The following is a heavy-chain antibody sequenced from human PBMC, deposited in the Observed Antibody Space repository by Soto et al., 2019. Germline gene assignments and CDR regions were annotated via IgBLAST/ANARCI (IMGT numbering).Heavy chain of an antibody. D-gene: IGHD2-15*01. CDR2: IRSKANSYAT. V-gene: IGHV3-73*01. CDR1: GFTFSGSA. Sequence: GGSLRLSCAASGFTFSGSAMHWVRQASGKGLEWVGRIRSKANSYATAYAASVKGRFTISRDDSKNTAYLQMNSLKTEDTAVYYCTTVVRYYYGMDVWGQGTTVTVSS. J-gene: IGHJ6*02. CDR3: TTVVRYYYGMDV.